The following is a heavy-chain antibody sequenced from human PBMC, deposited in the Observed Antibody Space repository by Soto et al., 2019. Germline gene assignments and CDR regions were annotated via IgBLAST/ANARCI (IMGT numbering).Heavy chain of an antibody. D-gene: IGHD4-17*01. V-gene: IGHV4-30-2*01. CDR3: AGAPSRTVTTRGWFDP. Sequence: PSETLSLTCTVSGGSISSSSYYWGWIRQPPGKGLEWIGYIYHSGSTYYNPSLKSRVTISVDRSKNQFSLKLSSVTAADTAVYYCAGAPSRTVTTRGWFDPWGQGTLVTVSS. J-gene: IGHJ5*02. CDR1: GGSISSSSYY. CDR2: IYHSGST.